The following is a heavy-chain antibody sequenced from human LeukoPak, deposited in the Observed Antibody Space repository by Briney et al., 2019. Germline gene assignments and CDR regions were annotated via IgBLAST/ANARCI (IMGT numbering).Heavy chain of an antibody. Sequence: SETLSLTCTVSGGSISSSTYYWGWIRQPPGKGPEWIGSIYYSGSTNYNPSLKSRVTISVDTSKNQFSLKLSSVTAADTAVYYCARDIIYRSQWRDAFDIWGQGTMVTVSS. CDR1: GGSISSSTYY. CDR3: ARDIIYRSQWRDAFDI. CDR2: IYYSGST. D-gene: IGHD3-10*01. J-gene: IGHJ3*02. V-gene: IGHV4-39*07.